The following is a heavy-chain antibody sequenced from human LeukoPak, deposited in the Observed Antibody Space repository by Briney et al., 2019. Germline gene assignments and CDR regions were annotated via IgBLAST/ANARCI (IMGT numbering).Heavy chain of an antibody. D-gene: IGHD3-22*01. Sequence: PGGSLRLSCAASRYTFSNYRMNWVRPAPGKGLEWVSSISSRSSYIYYEDSVKGRFTISRDNAKNSLYLQMNSLRGEDTAVYYCARSDPQYYYDSSGYSYPLEFFQHWGQGTLVTVSS. CDR1: RYTFSNYR. J-gene: IGHJ1*01. CDR2: ISSRSSYI. V-gene: IGHV3-21*01. CDR3: ARSDPQYYYDSSGYSYPLEFFQH.